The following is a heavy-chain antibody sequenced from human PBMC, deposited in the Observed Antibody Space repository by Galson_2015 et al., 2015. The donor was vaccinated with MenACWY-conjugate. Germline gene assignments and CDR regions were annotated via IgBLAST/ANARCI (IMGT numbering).Heavy chain of an antibody. CDR3: AKGCLGYCSGSSCHPFDY. CDR1: GFTFNTYA. CDR2: ISGGGGST. J-gene: IGHJ4*02. V-gene: IGHV3-23*01. D-gene: IGHD2-15*01. Sequence: SLRLSCAASGFTFNTYAMSWVRQAPGKGLEWVSTISGGGGSTYYADSVKGRFTISRDNSKNTLYLQMDSLRAEDTALYYCAKGCLGYCSGSSCHPFDYWGQGTLVTVSS.